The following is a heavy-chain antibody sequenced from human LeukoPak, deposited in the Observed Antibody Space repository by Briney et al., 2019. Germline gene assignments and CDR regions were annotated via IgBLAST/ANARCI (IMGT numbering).Heavy chain of an antibody. CDR1: GFTFNDYY. J-gene: IGHJ4*02. CDR2: INTDSSDI. V-gene: IGHV3-11*06. D-gene: IGHD2-2*01. Sequence: GGSLRLSCAASGFTFNDYYMSWIRQAPGKGLEWVSYINTDSSDIHYADSVKGRFTISRDNARNTLYLQLSSLRAEDSAVYYCARDTFQPGLIDSWGQGTLVTVSS. CDR3: ARDTFQPGLIDS.